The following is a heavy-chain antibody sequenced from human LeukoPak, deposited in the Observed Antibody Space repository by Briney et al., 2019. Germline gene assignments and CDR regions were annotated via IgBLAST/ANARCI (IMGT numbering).Heavy chain of an antibody. J-gene: IGHJ4*02. CDR1: GFTFSSYS. CDR3: AKDRETTASGTFDY. CDR2: ISSSSDRI. Sequence: GGSLRLSCAASGFTFSSYSMNWVRQAPGKGLEWLSYISSSSDRILYADSVKGRFTISRDNSNNTLYLQMNSLRAEDTAVYYCAKDRETTASGTFDYWGQGTLVTVSS. V-gene: IGHV3-48*01. D-gene: IGHD6-13*01.